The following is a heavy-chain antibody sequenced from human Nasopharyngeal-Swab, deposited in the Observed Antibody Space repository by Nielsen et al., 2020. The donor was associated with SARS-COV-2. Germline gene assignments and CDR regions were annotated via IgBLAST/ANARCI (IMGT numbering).Heavy chain of an antibody. CDR3: ARGTQYYYDSSGYYTAPFDY. D-gene: IGHD3-22*01. CDR2: FDPEDGET. CDR1: GYTLTELS. Sequence: ASVKVSCKVSGYTLTELSMHWVRQAPGKGLEWMGGFDPEDGETIYAQKFQGRVTITADESTSTAYMELSSLRSEDTAVYYCARGTQYYYDSSGYYTAPFDYWGQGTLVTVSS. J-gene: IGHJ4*02. V-gene: IGHV1-24*01.